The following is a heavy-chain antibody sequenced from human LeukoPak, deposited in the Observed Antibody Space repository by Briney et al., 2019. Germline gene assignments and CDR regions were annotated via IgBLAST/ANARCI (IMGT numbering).Heavy chain of an antibody. V-gene: IGHV3-21*01. D-gene: IGHD6-13*01. CDR2: ISSSSSYI. CDR1: GFTFSSYN. CDR3: ARALRYSSSSIPEYFQH. Sequence: GGSLRLSCAASGFTFSSYNMNWVRQAPGKGLEWVSSISSSSSYIYYADSVKGRFTISRDNAKNSLYLQMNSLRAEDTAVYYCARALRYSSSSIPEYFQHWGQGTLVTVSS. J-gene: IGHJ1*01.